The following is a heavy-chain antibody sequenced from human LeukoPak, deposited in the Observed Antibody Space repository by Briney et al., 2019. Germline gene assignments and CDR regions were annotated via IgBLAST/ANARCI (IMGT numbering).Heavy chain of an antibody. V-gene: IGHV5-51*01. CDR3: ARPVGATSVWFNP. Sequence: GESLKISCKGSGYSFTRYWIAWVRQMPGKGLEWMGIIYPDDSDTRYSPSFKGQVTISADKSISTAFLQWNSLKASGTAMYYCARPVGATSVWFNPWGQGTLVTVSS. D-gene: IGHD1-26*01. CDR2: IYPDDSDT. CDR1: GYSFTRYW. J-gene: IGHJ5*02.